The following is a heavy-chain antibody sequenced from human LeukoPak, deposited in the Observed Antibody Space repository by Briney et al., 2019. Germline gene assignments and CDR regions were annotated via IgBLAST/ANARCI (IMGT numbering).Heavy chain of an antibody. CDR1: GFTFSSYA. D-gene: IGHD1-26*01. CDR2: ISTSGLTI. CDR3: ARGSNSGSYFDY. Sequence: GGSLRLSCAASGFTFSSYAMNWVRQTPRKGLEWVSYISTSGLTIYYADSVKGRFTISRDNAKNSLYLQMNSLRPEDTAVYYCARGSNSGSYFDYWGQGTLVTVSS. V-gene: IGHV3-48*03. J-gene: IGHJ4*02.